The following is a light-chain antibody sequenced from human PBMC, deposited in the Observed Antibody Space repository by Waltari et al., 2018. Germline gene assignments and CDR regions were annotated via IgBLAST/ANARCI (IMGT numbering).Light chain of an antibody. J-gene: IGKJ2*01. CDR1: QSVSTMY. Sequence: ELGLPQSPGPLSLSPGERATLSCRASQSVSTMYLAWYQQKPGQAPRLLIYGTSSRATGIPDRFSGSGSGTDFTLTVSRLQPEDSAVYFCQQYGASTYTFGQGTKLEIK. V-gene: IGKV3-20*01. CDR3: QQYGASTYT. CDR2: GTS.